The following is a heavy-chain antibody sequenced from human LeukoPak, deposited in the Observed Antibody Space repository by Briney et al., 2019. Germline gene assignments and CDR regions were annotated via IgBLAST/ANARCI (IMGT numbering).Heavy chain of an antibody. CDR1: GASIRSQKW. D-gene: IGHD6-13*01. V-gene: IGHV4-4*02. J-gene: IGHJ4*02. CDR3: ARDRDSSTWYSYFDY. CDR2: IFHSGST. Sequence: SGTLSLTCAVSGASIRSQKWWTWVRQPPGKGLEWIGEIFHSGSTTYNPSLESRVTISIDKSKNQFSLKLSSVTAADTAVYYCARDRDSSTWYSYFDYWGQGTLVTVSS.